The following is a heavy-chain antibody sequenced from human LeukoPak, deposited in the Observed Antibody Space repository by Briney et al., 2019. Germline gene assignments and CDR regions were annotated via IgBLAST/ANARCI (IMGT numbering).Heavy chain of an antibody. CDR3: ARASDFWSGRNWFDP. D-gene: IGHD3-3*01. CDR1: GGSISSYY. V-gene: IGHV4-4*07. CDR2: IYTSGST. Sequence: SETLSLTCTVSGGSISSYYWSWIRQPAGKGLEWIGRIYTSGSTNYNPSLKSRVTMSVDTSKNQFSLKLSSVTATDTAVYYCARASDFWSGRNWFDPWGQGTLVTVSS. J-gene: IGHJ5*02.